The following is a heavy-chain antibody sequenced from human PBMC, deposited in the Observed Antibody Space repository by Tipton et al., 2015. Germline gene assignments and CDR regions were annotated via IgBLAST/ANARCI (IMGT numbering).Heavy chain of an antibody. CDR1: SDSISSDYY. CDR2: ISHSGNT. V-gene: IGHV4-38-2*02. Sequence: TLSLTCSVSSDSISSDYYWGWIRQPPGKGLEWIGSISHSGNTYYNPSLKSRVTMSRDTSKNQFSLKLTSVTAADTAVYYCARDRGSCSGGSCYHGSDSWGQGTLVTVSS. CDR3: ARDRGSCSGGSCYHGSDS. J-gene: IGHJ5*01. D-gene: IGHD2-15*01.